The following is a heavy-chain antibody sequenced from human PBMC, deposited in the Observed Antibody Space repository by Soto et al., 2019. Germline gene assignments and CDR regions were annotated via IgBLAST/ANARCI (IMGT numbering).Heavy chain of an antibody. J-gene: IGHJ6*02. Sequence: QVQLEQSGAEVKKPGSSVKVSCKASGGTFSNSAISWVRQAPGQGLEWMGGIMPIFRTPDYAQKFQGRVTITADESTSTVYMELSGLRSDDTAVYYCARDKARLQLGANYYYILDVWGQGTTVTVSS. CDR3: ARDKARLQLGANYYYILDV. CDR2: IMPIFRTP. V-gene: IGHV1-69*12. CDR1: GGTFSNSA. D-gene: IGHD5-12*01.